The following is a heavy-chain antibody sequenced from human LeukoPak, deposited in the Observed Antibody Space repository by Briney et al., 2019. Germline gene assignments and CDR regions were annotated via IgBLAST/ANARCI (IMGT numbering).Heavy chain of an antibody. CDR3: AKGTVRAATMNRFDP. V-gene: IGHV3-23*01. CDR2: ISGSGGST. J-gene: IGHJ5*02. CDR1: GFTFSSYA. D-gene: IGHD3-10*01. Sequence: TGGSLRLSCAASGFTFSSYAMSWVRQAPGKGLEWVSAISGSGGSTYYADSVKGRFTISRDNSKNTLYLQMNSLRAEDTAVYYCAKGTVRAATMNRFDPWGQGTLVTVSS.